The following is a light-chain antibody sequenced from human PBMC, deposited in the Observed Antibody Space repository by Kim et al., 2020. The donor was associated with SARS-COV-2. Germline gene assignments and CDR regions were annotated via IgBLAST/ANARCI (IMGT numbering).Light chain of an antibody. CDR1: RLGEKY. CDR2: QDS. CDR3: QTWDRSAGV. V-gene: IGLV3-1*01. Sequence: SYELTQPPSVSVSPGQTASTTCSGDRLGEKYVSWYQQKPGQSPVLVIYQDSERPPGIPERFSGSNSGNTATLTISGTQAMDEADYYCQTWDRSAGVFGGG. J-gene: IGLJ3*02.